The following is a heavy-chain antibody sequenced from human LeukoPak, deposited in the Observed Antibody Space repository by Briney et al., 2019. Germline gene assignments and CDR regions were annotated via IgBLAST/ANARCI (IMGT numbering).Heavy chain of an antibody. CDR1: GGTFSSYT. Sequence: SVKVSCKASGGTFSSYTISWVRQAPGQGLEWMGRITPILGIANYAQKFQGRVTITADKSTSTAYMELSSLRSEDTAVYYCARVDRAVAGTPHYWGQGTLVTVSS. J-gene: IGHJ4*02. CDR2: ITPILGIA. D-gene: IGHD6-19*01. CDR3: ARVDRAVAGTPHY. V-gene: IGHV1-69*02.